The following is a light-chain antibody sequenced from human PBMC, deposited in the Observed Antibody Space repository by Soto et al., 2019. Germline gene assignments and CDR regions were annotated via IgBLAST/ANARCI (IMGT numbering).Light chain of an antibody. CDR2: DTS. Sequence: EIVVTQSPATLSVTPGEGATLSCRASRAIVYTLAWYQQRPGQTPRLLIYDTSIRATGVPARFSGSRSGAAFFLTISSLHSEDFVVYYCQHYGTSRLTV. J-gene: IGKJ4*01. CDR3: QHYGTSRLT. CDR1: RAIVYT. V-gene: IGKV3-15*01.